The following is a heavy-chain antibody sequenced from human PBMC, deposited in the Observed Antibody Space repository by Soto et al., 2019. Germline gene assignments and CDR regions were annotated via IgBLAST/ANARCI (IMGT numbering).Heavy chain of an antibody. CDR2: IKQDGSEK. Sequence: PGGSLRLSCAASGFTFSSYWMSWVRQAPGKGLEWVANIKQDGSEKYYVDSVKGRFTISRDNAKNSLYLQMNSLRAEDTAVYYCARDQAIFGVIIMYYYYGMDVWGQGTTVTVSS. D-gene: IGHD3-3*01. CDR3: ARDQAIFGVIIMYYYYGMDV. V-gene: IGHV3-7*01. CDR1: GFTFSSYW. J-gene: IGHJ6*02.